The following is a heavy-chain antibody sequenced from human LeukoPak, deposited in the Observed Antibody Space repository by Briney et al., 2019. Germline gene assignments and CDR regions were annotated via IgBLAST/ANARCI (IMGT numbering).Heavy chain of an antibody. CDR3: ARQVRRGRGVMVDP. CDR2: IYYSGST. V-gene: IGHV4-39*01. D-gene: IGHD3-10*01. CDR1: VCSISSSSYY. J-gene: IGHJ5*02. Sequence: PTETLFLTCTVSVCSISSSSYYWGCIRRPPGKGLEWIVSIYYSGSTYYNPSLKSRVTISVDTSKNQFSLKLSSVTAADTAVYYCARQVRRGRGVMVDPWGQGTLVTVSS.